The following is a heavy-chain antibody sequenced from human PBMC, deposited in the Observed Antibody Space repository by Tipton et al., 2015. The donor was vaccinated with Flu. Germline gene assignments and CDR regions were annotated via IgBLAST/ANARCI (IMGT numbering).Heavy chain of an antibody. D-gene: IGHD2-2*01. CDR1: GGTFSSYA. CDR2: IIPIFGTA. J-gene: IGHJ6*02. V-gene: IGHV1-69*01. Sequence: QLVQSGAEVKKPGSSVKVSCKASGGTFSSYAISWVRQAPGHGLEWMGGIIPIFGTANYAQKFQGRVTITADESTSTAYMELSSLRSGDTAVYYCARGDIVVVPAAIPDFYYYGMGVWGQGTPVAVSS. CDR3: ARGDIVVVPAAIPDFYYYGMGV.